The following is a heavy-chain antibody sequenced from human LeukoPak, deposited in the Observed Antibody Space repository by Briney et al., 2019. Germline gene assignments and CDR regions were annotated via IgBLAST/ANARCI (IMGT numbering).Heavy chain of an antibody. D-gene: IGHD3-3*01. CDR3: ARDQVEWNGYYVDY. J-gene: IGHJ4*02. CDR1: GGSISSGDYY. V-gene: IGHV4-30-4*01. CDR2: IYYSGST. Sequence: PSQTLSITCTVSGGSISSGDYYRSWIRQPPGKGLEWIGYIYYSGSTYYNPSLKSRVTISVDMSNDQFSLKLSSVTAADTAVYYCARDQVEWNGYYVDYWGQGTLVTVSS.